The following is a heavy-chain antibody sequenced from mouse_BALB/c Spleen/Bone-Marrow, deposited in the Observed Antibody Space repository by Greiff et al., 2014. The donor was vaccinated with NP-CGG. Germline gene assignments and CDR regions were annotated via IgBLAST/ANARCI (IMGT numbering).Heavy chain of an antibody. J-gene: IGHJ2*01. V-gene: IGHV1S130*01. D-gene: IGHD2-14*01. Sequence: VQLQQSGSVLVRPGTSVKLSCKASGYTFTSSWIHWARQRPGQGLEWIGEIHPNSGNTNYNEKFKSKATLTIDTSSSTAYVDLSSLTSEDSAVYYCARHHRYAYYFDYWDQGTTLTVSS. CDR3: ARHHRYAYYFDY. CDR2: IHPNSGNT. CDR1: GYTFTSSW.